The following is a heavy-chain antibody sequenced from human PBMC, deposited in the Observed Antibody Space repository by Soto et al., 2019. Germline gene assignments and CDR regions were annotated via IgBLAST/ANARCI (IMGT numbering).Heavy chain of an antibody. CDR3: ARVVAVAADYWYFDL. J-gene: IGHJ2*01. CDR1: GFTFSSYD. CDR2: IGTAGDT. V-gene: IGHV3-13*01. D-gene: IGHD6-19*01. Sequence: EVQLVESGGGLVQPGGSLRLSCAASGFTFSSYDMHWVRQATGKGLEWVSAIGTAGDTYYPGSVKGRFTISRENAKNSLYIQMNSLRAGDTAVYYCARVVAVAADYWYFDLWGRGTLVTVSS.